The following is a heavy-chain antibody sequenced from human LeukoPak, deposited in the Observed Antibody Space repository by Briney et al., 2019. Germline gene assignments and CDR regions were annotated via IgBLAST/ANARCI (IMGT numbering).Heavy chain of an antibody. CDR3: ERSCSDCAYENAFDI. CDR2: IKKDGSEK. D-gene: IGHD5-12*01. CDR1: RFTFSSYW. J-gene: IGHJ3*02. V-gene: IGHV3-7*03. Sequence: PGGSLRLSCAASRFTFSSYWMSWLRQAPGKGLEWVANIKKDGSEKYYVDSVKGRFTISRDNAKNSLYLQRTTLRAEDTAVFYCERSCSDCAYENAFDIWGQGTMVTVSS.